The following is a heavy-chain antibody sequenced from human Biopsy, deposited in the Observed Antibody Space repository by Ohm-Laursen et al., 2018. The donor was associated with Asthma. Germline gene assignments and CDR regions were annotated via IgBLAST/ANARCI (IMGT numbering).Heavy chain of an antibody. D-gene: IGHD6-19*01. CDR1: AYTFIGYH. CDR2: INPNGGAT. J-gene: IGHJ4*02. Sequence: SSVKVSCKASAYTFIGYHLHWVRQAPGEGLEWMGRINPNGGATIYAQKFQGRVTMTRDTSISTAYMELSRLTSDDTAVYYCARGDSSGWSHYYFDYWGQGTLVTVSS. V-gene: IGHV1-2*06. CDR3: ARGDSSGWSHYYFDY.